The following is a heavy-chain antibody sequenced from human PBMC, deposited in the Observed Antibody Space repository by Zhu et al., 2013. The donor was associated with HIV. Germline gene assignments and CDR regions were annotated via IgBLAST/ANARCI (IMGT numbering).Heavy chain of an antibody. CDR3: ARVYDFRTGYLHFDY. D-gene: IGHD3-3*01. CDR2: INPNSGGT. Sequence: QVHLVQSGAEVKKPGASVKVSCKASGYTFTGYFIHWVRQAPGQGLEWMGWINPNSGGTNYAQKFQGRVTMTRDTSISTAYMELTRLRSDDTAVYYCARVYDFRTGYLHFDYWGQGTLVTVSS. J-gene: IGHJ4*02. V-gene: IGHV1-2*02. CDR1: GYTFTGYF.